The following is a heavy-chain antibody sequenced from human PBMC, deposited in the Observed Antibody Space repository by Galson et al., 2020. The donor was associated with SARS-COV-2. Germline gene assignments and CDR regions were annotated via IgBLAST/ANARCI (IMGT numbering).Heavy chain of an antibody. D-gene: IGHD6-19*01. CDR3: ARRAYSSGFYYFDF. V-gene: IGHV4-59*08. J-gene: IGHJ4*02. CDR1: SGSISSYY. CDR2: VGYSGST. Sequence: SLTCTVSSGSISSYYWSWIRQPPGKGLEWIGHVGYSGSTSYNPSLKSRVTISIDTSKNQFSLKMSSVTAADTAVYYCARRAYSSGFYYFDFWGQGTLVTVSS.